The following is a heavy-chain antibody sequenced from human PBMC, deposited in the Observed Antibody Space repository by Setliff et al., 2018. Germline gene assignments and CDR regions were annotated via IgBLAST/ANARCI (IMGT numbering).Heavy chain of an antibody. CDR2: IKQDGSEK. Sequence: GGSLRLSCAASGFTFSSYSMNWVRQAPGKGLEWVANIKQDGSEKYYVDSVKGRFTISRDNSKNSLYLQMNSLRAEDTSVYFCARDSGYCRGGSCYRYFDLWGRGTLVTVSS. CDR3: ARDSGYCRGGSCYRYFDL. J-gene: IGHJ2*01. D-gene: IGHD2-15*01. V-gene: IGHV3-7*01. CDR1: GFTFSSYS.